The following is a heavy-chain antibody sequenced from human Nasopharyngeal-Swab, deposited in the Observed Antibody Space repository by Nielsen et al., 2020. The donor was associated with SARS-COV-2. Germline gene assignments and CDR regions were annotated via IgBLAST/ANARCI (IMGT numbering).Heavy chain of an antibody. J-gene: IGHJ4*02. Sequence: VRQAPGQGLEGMGRINPNSGDTNYAQKFQGRVTVTRDTSINTAYMELSSLRSDDTAVYYCARDDGDVPGITGSGPPGGYWGQGTLVTVSS. D-gene: IGHD6-13*01. CDR2: INPNSGDT. CDR3: ARDDGDVPGITGSGPPGGY. V-gene: IGHV1-2*06.